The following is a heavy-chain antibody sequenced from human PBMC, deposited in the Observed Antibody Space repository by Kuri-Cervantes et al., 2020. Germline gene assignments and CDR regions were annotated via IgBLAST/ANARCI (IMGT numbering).Heavy chain of an antibody. Sequence: GESLKISCAASGFPFITYAMHWVRQAPDKGLEWVAIISYDGSNKYYADSVKGRFTISRDNSKNTLYLQMNSLRAEDTAVYYCAKGEDTAMVQGHGMDVWGQGTTVTVSS. V-gene: IGHV3-30*04. CDR3: AKGEDTAMVQGHGMDV. CDR1: GFPFITYA. D-gene: IGHD5-18*01. J-gene: IGHJ6*02. CDR2: ISYDGSNK.